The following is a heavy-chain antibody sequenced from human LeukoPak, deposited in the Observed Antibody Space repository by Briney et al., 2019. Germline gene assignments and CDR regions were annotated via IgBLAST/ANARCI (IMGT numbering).Heavy chain of an antibody. Sequence: ASVKVSCKASGYTFTDYYLHWVRQAPGQGLEWMGWIHPPSGGTNYAEKLQGRVTMTRDTSISTAYMELSRPTSDDAGVYYCVRDPGWLQVDFWGQGTLLTVSS. V-gene: IGHV1-2*02. CDR1: GYTFTDYY. CDR3: VRDPGWLQVDF. D-gene: IGHD5-24*01. J-gene: IGHJ4*02. CDR2: IHPPSGGT.